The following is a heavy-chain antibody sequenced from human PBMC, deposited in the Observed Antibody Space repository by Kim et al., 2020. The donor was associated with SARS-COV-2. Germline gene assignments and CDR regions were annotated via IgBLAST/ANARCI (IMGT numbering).Heavy chain of an antibody. CDR2: INHSGST. V-gene: IGHV4-34*01. J-gene: IGHJ4*02. CDR1: GGSFSGYY. CDR3: ARTYRDYYGSGSYRGLDY. D-gene: IGHD3-10*01. Sequence: SETLSLTCAVYGGSFSGYYWSWIRQPPGKGLEWIGEINHSGSTNYNPSLKSRVTISVDTSKNQFSLKLSSVTAADTAVYYCARTYRDYYGSGSYRGLDYWGQGTLVTVSS.